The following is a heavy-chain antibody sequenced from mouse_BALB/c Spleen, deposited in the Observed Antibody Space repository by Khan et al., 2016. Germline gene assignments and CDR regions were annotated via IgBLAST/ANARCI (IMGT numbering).Heavy chain of an antibody. CDR1: GYSITSDYA. CDR2: TSYIGST. J-gene: IGHJ2*01. D-gene: IGHD2-2*01. V-gene: IGHV3-2*02. Sequence: EVQLQESGPGLVKPSQSPSLTCTVSGYSITSDYAWNWIRQFPGNKLEWMGYTSYIGSTSYNPSLKSRISITRDTSKNQLFPQLNSVTTEDIATYNCARYGSYRYFDYWGQGTTLSVSS. CDR3: ARYGSYRYFDY.